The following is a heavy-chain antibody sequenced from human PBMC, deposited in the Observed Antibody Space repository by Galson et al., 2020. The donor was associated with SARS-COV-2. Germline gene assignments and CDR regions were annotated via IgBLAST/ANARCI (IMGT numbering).Heavy chain of an antibody. Sequence: QLGESLKISFAASGFTFSSYAMHWVRQAPGKGLEWVAVISYDGSNKYYADSVKGRFTISRDNSKNTLYRQMNSLRAEDTAVYYCARSGGGSYRDAFDIWGQGTMVTVSS. V-gene: IGHV3-30*04. J-gene: IGHJ3*02. CDR2: ISYDGSNK. D-gene: IGHD1-26*01. CDR1: GFTFSSYA. CDR3: ARSGGGSYRDAFDI.